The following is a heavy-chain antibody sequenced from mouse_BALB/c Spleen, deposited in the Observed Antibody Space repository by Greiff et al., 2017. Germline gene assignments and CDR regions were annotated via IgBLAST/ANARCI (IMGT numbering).Heavy chain of an antibody. J-gene: IGHJ1*01. CDR1: GYSITSGYY. CDR3: AGLNWDSYFDV. CDR2: ISYDGSN. D-gene: IGHD4-1*01. Sequence: EVKLMESGPGLVKPSRSLSLTCSVTGYSITSGYYWNWIRQFPGNKLEWMGYISYDGSNNYNPSLKNRISITRDTSKNQFFLKLNSVTTEDTATYYCAGLNWDSYFDVWGAGTTVTVSS. V-gene: IGHV3-6*02.